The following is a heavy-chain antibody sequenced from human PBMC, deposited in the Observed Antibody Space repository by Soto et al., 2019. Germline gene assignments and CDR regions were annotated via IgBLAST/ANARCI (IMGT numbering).Heavy chain of an antibody. CDR2: IDNDGSSK. V-gene: IGHV3-23*03. Sequence: GGSLRLSCAASGFTFSSYAMSWVRQAPGKGLEWVSDIDNDGSSKYYVDSVKGRFTISRDNSKNSLFLQMNSLRAEDTAVYYCARDLDDILTGYYRGLNAFDIWGQGTMVTVSS. D-gene: IGHD3-9*01. J-gene: IGHJ3*02. CDR1: GFTFSSYA. CDR3: ARDLDDILTGYYRGLNAFDI.